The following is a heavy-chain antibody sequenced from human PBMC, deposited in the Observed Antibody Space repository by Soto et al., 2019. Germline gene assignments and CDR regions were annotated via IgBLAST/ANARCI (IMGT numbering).Heavy chain of an antibody. CDR1: GDTFNFYS. Sequence: QVQLVQSGAEVKRPGSSVKVSCKASGDTFNFYSINWVRQAPGLGLEWMGRVNPILSMSNYAQRFQGRVTMTADKSTSTVDMERSGLRSEDTAIYYCATSYGSGYRAFDFWGQGALVTVSS. V-gene: IGHV1-69*04. D-gene: IGHD3-10*01. CDR3: ATSYGSGYRAFDF. CDR2: VNPILSMS. J-gene: IGHJ4*02.